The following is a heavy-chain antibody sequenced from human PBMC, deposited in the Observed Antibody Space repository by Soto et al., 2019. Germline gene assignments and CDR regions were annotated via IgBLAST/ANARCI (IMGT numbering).Heavy chain of an antibody. J-gene: IGHJ4*02. V-gene: IGHV4-59*08. D-gene: IGHD3-10*01. CDR1: GGSISSYY. CDR3: ARHNYGSGSTYFDY. Sequence: QVQLQESGPGLVKPTETLSLTCTVSGGSISSYYWSWIRQPPGKGLEWIGYIYYSGSTNYNPSLTSRVTTPVDTSKNQFSLKLNSMAAADTAVYYCARHNYGSGSTYFDYWGQGTLVTVSS. CDR2: IYYSGST.